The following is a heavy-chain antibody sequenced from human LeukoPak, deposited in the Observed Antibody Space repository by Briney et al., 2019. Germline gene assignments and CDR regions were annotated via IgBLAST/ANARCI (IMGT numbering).Heavy chain of an antibody. D-gene: IGHD3-10*01. J-gene: IGHJ4*02. CDR1: GFTVSSNY. CDR2: IYSGGST. CDR3: AKDWLNYGSGSYFDY. Sequence: GGSLRLSCAASGFTVSSNYMSWVRQAPGKGLEWVSVIYSGGSTYYADSVKGRFTISRDNSKNTLYLQMNSLRAEDTAVYYCAKDWLNYGSGSYFDYWGQGTPVTVSS. V-gene: IGHV3-66*01.